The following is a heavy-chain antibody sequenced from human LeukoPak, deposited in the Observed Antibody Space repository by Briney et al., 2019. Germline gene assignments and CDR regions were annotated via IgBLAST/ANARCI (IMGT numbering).Heavy chain of an antibody. D-gene: IGHD3-10*01. CDR3: ARQTGSGLFSLP. CDR1: SGSISSSSYY. CDR2: IYFSGGT. Sequence: SETLSLTCTVSSGSISSSSYYWGWIRQPPGKGLEWIGSIYFSGGTYYNASLKSRVTISVDTSKNQFSLKLSSVTAADTAVYYCARQTGSGLFSLPGGQGTLVTVSS. V-gene: IGHV4-39*01. J-gene: IGHJ4*02.